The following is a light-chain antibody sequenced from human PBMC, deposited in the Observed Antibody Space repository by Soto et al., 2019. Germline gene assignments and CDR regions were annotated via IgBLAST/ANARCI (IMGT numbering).Light chain of an antibody. J-gene: IGLJ1*01. Sequence: QSVLTQPPSVSGSPGQSVTISRTGTSSDVGSYNRVSWYQQPPGTAPKPMIYEVSNRPSGVPDRFSGSKSGNTASLTISGLQAEDEADYYCSSYTSSSTYVFGTGTKVTVL. CDR2: EVS. CDR1: SSDVGSYNR. V-gene: IGLV2-18*02. CDR3: SSYTSSSTYV.